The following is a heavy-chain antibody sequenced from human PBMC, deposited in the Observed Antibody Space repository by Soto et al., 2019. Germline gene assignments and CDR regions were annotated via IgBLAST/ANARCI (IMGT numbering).Heavy chain of an antibody. CDR2: IRFDGSNI. CDR3: ARDGVGVTTFWGFLDY. D-gene: IGHD3-10*02. CDR1: ESIFRGYG. Sequence: QVQMVESGGGVVQPGGSLRLSCAVSESIFRGYGMHWVRQAPGKGLEWVAIIRFDGSNIHYADYVMGRFTISRDNSKSMLDLEMNNLRVEDTAVYYCARDGVGVTTFWGFLDYWGQGTLVTVSA. V-gene: IGHV3-33*01. J-gene: IGHJ4*02.